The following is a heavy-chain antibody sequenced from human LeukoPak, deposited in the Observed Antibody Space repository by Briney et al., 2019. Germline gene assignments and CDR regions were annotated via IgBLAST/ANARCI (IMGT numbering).Heavy chain of an antibody. CDR1: GGSFSGYY. CDR3: ASVQIVVVAAAMGNWFDP. J-gene: IGHJ5*02. Sequence: PSETLSLTCDVYGGSFSGYYWSWIRQPPGKGLEWIGEINHSGSTNYNPSLNRRLTISVDTSKNQFSLKLSAVPAADTAVYYCASVQIVVVAAAMGNWFDPWGEGTLVTVSS. D-gene: IGHD2-2*01. V-gene: IGHV4-34*01. CDR2: INHSGST.